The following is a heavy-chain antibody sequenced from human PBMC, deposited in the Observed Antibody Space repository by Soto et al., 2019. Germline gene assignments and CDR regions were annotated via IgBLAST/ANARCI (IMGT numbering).Heavy chain of an antibody. J-gene: IGHJ4*02. V-gene: IGHV4-31*03. D-gene: IGHD5-18*01. CDR2: IYYSGST. Sequence: SETLSLTCTVSGGSISSGGYYWSWIRQHPGKGLEWIGYIYYSGSTYYNPSLKSRVTISIDTSKNQFSLKLSSVTAADTAVYYCARSGYSYGPNPLLYWGQGTLVTVS. CDR1: GGSISSGGYY. CDR3: ARSGYSYGPNPLLY.